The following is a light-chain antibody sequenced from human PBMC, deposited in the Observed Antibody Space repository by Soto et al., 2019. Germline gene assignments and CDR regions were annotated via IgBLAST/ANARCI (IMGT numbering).Light chain of an antibody. J-gene: IGLJ3*02. CDR2: DVN. V-gene: IGLV2-11*01. CDR1: SSDVGGYNY. CDR3: CSYAGSYTWV. Sequence: QSVLTQPRSVSGSPGQSVTISCTGTSSDVGGYNYVSWYQQHPGKAPKLMIYDVNKRPSGVPDRFSGSKSGSTASLTISGLQAEDEADYYCCSYAGSYTWVFGGGTQLTVL.